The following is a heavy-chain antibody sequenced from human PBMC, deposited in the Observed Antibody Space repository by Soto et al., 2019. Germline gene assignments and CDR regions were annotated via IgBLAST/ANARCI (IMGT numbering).Heavy chain of an antibody. CDR2: IYYSGST. J-gene: IGHJ4*02. CDR1: GGSISSYY. Sequence: QVQLQESGPGLVKPSETLSLTCTVSGGSISSYYWSWIRQPPGKGLEWIGYIYYSGSTNYNPSLTRRVTISVDTSKNQFSLKLSSVTAADTAVYYCARHAYYFDYWGQGTLVTVSS. V-gene: IGHV4-59*01. CDR3: ARHAYYFDY.